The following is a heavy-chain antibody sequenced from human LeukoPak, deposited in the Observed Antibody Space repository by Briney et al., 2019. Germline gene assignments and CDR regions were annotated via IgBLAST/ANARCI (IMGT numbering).Heavy chain of an antibody. CDR1: GGSISSYY. CDR2: IYYSGST. J-gene: IGHJ4*02. CDR3: ARAGGSGSHQTPHFDY. D-gene: IGHD1-26*01. V-gene: IGHV4-59*01. Sequence: PSETLSLTCTVSGGSISSYYWSWIRQPPGKGLEWIGYIYYSGSTNYNPSLKSRVTISVDTSKNQFSLKLSSVTAADTAVYYCARAGGSGSHQTPHFDYWGQGTLVTVSS.